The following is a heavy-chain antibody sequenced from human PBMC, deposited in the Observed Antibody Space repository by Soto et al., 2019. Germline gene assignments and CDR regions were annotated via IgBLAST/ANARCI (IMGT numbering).Heavy chain of an antibody. D-gene: IGHD3-3*01. J-gene: IGHJ6*02. Sequence: ASVKVSCKASGYTFTSYGISWVRQAPGQGLEWMGWISAYNGNTNYAQKLQGRVTMTTDTSTSTAYMELRSLRSDDTAVYYCARADTRGYDFWSGYPAYGMDVWGQGTTVTV. V-gene: IGHV1-18*01. CDR1: GYTFTSYG. CDR2: ISAYNGNT. CDR3: ARADTRGYDFWSGYPAYGMDV.